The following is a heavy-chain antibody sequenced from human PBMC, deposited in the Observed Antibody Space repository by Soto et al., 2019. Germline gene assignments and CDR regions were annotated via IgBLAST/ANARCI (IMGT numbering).Heavy chain of an antibody. Sequence: SETLSLTCTVSGGSISSYYVSWIRQPPGKGLEWIGYIYYSGSTKYNPSPKKRVTISVDTSKNQFSLKLSSVTAADTAAYDCAKSQVQAAPSIDFWGKGTMVTVSS. D-gene: IGHD2-2*01. CDR2: IYYSGST. J-gene: IGHJ4*02. CDR3: AKSQVQAAPSIDF. V-gene: IGHV4-59*01. CDR1: GGSISSYY.